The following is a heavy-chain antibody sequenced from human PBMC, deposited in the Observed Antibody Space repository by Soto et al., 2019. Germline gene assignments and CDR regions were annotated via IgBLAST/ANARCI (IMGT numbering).Heavy chain of an antibody. CDR3: ARDAAIGMNDY. Sequence: QVQLVQSGAEVKKPGASVKVSCKASGYTFTSYGISWVRQAPGQGLEWMGWIHAYTGNTKNAQKPQGRVTMTTDTSTSTAYMELRSLRSDDPAVYYFARDAAIGMNDYWGQGTLVTGSS. D-gene: IGHD1-20*01. V-gene: IGHV1-18*01. CDR2: IHAYTGNT. CDR1: GYTFTSYG. J-gene: IGHJ4*02.